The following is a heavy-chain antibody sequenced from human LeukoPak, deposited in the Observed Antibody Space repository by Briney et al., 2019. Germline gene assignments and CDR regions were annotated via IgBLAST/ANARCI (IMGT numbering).Heavy chain of an antibody. CDR1: GFTFSSYG. J-gene: IGHJ4*02. Sequence: GGSLRLSCAASGFTFSSYGMHWVRQAPGKGLEWVAVISYDGSNKYYADSVKGRFTISRDNSKNTLYLQMNSVRAEDKSVYCCVMTGEDFWSGGFDYWGQGTLVTVSS. CDR3: VMTGEDFWSGGFDY. V-gene: IGHV3-30*03. D-gene: IGHD3-3*01. CDR2: ISYDGSNK.